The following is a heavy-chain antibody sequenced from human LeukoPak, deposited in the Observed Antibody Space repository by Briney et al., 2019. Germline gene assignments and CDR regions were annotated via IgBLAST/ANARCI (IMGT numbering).Heavy chain of an antibody. CDR2: IYTDGTT. J-gene: IGHJ4*02. D-gene: IGHD3-10*01. Sequence: GGSLRLSCAASGFTVSNNYMSWVRQAPGKGLEWVSAIYTDGTTYYADSSKGRCTISRDNSKNTLYIQMNSLTAEETGVYYCARWRVTGYFDYWGKGALVTVFS. V-gene: IGHV3-66*02. CDR3: ARWRVTGYFDY. CDR1: GFTVSNNY.